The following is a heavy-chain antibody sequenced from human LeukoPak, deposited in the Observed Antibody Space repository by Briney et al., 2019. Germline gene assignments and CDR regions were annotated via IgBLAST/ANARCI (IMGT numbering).Heavy chain of an antibody. J-gene: IGHJ4*02. CDR3: ARENPSGYYNRPIDY. D-gene: IGHD3-22*01. Sequence: PSETLSLTCVVSGASISSSNWWSWVRQPPEKGLEWIGEISHSGSTKYTPSLKSRVTMSVDTSKNQFSLKLSSVTAADTAIYYCARENPSGYYNRPIDYWGQGTLVTVSS. V-gene: IGHV4-4*02. CDR1: GASISSSNW. CDR2: ISHSGST.